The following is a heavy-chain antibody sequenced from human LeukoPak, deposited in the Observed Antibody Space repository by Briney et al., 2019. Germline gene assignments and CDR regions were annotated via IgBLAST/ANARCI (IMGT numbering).Heavy chain of an antibody. Sequence: GGSLKLSCAASGFTVSGNYMSWVRQAPGKGLEWVSLLYSGGSTYYADSVKGRFSISRDNSKNTLYLQMNSLRAEDTAVYYCASRDKGYYYGMDVWGQGTTVTVSS. CDR3: ASRDKGYYYGMDV. CDR1: GFTVSGNY. J-gene: IGHJ6*02. D-gene: IGHD5-24*01. CDR2: LYSGGST. V-gene: IGHV3-66*01.